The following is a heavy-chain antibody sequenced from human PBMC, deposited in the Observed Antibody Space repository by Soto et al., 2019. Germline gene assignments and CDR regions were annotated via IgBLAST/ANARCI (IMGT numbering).Heavy chain of an antibody. CDR3: AGRCDGTNCLAHFDH. CDR2: IIPIFGTP. D-gene: IGHD2-2*01. J-gene: IGHJ4*02. Sequence: ASVKVSCKASGGTFNNYVINWVRQAPGQGLEWMAGIIPIFGTPNYAQKFQGRVTITADKSTSTAYMELNSLRSEDTAVYYCAGRCDGTNCLAHFDHWGQGTLVTVSS. V-gene: IGHV1-69*06. CDR1: GGTFNNYV.